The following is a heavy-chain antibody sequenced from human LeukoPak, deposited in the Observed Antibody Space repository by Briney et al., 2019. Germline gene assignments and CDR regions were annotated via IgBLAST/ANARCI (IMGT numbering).Heavy chain of an antibody. D-gene: IGHD2-2*02. J-gene: IGHJ6*02. CDR1: GGSISSSSYS. CDR3: ARRAGYCSSTSCYRGYYGMDV. Sequence: SETLSLTCTVSGGSISSSSYSWGWIRQPPGKGLEWIGSIYYSGSTYYNPSLKSRVTISVDTSKNQFSLKLSSVTAADTAVYYCARRAGYCSSTSCYRGYYGMDVWGQGTTVTVSS. CDR2: IYYSGST. V-gene: IGHV4-39*01.